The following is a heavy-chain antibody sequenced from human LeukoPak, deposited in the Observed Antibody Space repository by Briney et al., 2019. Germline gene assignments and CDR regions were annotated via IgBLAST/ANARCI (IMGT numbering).Heavy chain of an antibody. CDR2: ISYDGSNK. Sequence: PGRSLRLSCAASGFTFSNYGMHWVRQAPGKGLEWVAAISYDGSNKYYADSVKGRFTISRDNSKNTLYLQMNSLRPEDTAVYYCAKASYYGRNRGGGSFYYFDYWGQGTLVTVSS. V-gene: IGHV3-30*18. CDR1: GFTFSNYG. CDR3: AKASYYGRNRGGGSFYYFDY. D-gene: IGHD3-10*01. J-gene: IGHJ4*02.